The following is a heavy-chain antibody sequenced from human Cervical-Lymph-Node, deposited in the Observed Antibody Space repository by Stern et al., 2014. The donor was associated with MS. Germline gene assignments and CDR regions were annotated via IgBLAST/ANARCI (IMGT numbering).Heavy chain of an antibody. Sequence: VQLEESGGGVVQPGRSLRLSCAASGFSFRTSAVHWVRQAPGKGLEWVAVISSDGSNRYYADSVNGRFTISRDNSKSTMYLQMNGLRTEDTAVYYCASPGIAAAGLKPNFHYWGQGTLVTVSS. CDR3: ASPGIAAAGLKPNFHY. CDR1: GFSFRTSA. J-gene: IGHJ4*02. CDR2: ISSDGSNR. V-gene: IGHV3-30-3*01. D-gene: IGHD6-13*01.